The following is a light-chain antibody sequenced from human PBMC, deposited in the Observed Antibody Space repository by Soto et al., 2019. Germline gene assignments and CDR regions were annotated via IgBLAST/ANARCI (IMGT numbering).Light chain of an antibody. CDR3: QAYDYSLTAFV. J-gene: IGLJ3*02. V-gene: IGLV2-14*01. CDR1: SSDVGSYNY. CDR2: EVS. Sequence: QSVLTQPASVSGSPGQSITISCTGTSSDVGSYNYVSWYQQHPGKAPKLMIYEVSDRPSGISSRFSGSKSGNTASLAITGLQAEDEADYYCQAYDYSLTAFVFGGGTKVTVL.